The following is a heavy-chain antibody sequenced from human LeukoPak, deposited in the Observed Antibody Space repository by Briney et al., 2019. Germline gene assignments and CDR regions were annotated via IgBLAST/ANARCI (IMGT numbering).Heavy chain of an antibody. Sequence: GGSLRLSCAASGFTFSSYEMNWARQAPGKGLEWVSYISSSGSTIYYADSVKGRFTISRDNAKNSLYLQMNSLRAEDTAVYYCARRPAYYDILTADWWGQGTLVTVSS. V-gene: IGHV3-48*03. CDR1: GFTFSSYE. D-gene: IGHD3-9*01. CDR2: ISSSGSTI. J-gene: IGHJ4*02. CDR3: ARRPAYYDILTADW.